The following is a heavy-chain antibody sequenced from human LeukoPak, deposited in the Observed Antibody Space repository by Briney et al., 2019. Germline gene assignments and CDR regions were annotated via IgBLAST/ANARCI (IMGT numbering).Heavy chain of an antibody. J-gene: IGHJ4*02. CDR2: ISGSGGRT. CDR1: GFMFSSYA. D-gene: IGHD3-10*01. Sequence: GGSLRLSCAASGFMFSSYAMSWVRQAPGMGLEWVSGISGSGGRTYYADSVKGRFTISRDNSKNTLYLQMNSLSAEDTAVYYCAKIKLSWDFDYWGQGTLVTVSS. CDR3: AKIKLSWDFDY. V-gene: IGHV3-23*01.